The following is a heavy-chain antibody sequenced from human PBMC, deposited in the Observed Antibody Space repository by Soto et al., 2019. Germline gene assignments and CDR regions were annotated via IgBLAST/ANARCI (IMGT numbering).Heavy chain of an antibody. CDR2: INWNSGSI. CDR3: VKDESINWYSGHFRH. CDR1: GFTFDDYA. Sequence: DVQLVESGGGLVQPGRSLRLSCAASGFTFDDYAMHWVRQVPGKGLEWVSGINWNSGSIGYGDSGKGRFAISRDNAKNSLHLQMNSLSAEDTAFYYCVKDESINWYSGHFRHWGQGTLVTVSS. V-gene: IGHV3-9*01. J-gene: IGHJ1*01. D-gene: IGHD6-13*01.